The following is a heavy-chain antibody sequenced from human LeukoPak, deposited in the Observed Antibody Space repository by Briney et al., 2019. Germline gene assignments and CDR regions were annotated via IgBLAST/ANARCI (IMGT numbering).Heavy chain of an antibody. D-gene: IGHD6-19*01. CDR1: GFTFSSYG. CDR3: ARDQEWLDYYDY. Sequence: PGGSLRLSCAASGFTFSSYGMHWVRQAPGKGLEWVAVISYDGSNKYYADSVKGRFTISRDNSKNTLYLQMNSLRAEDTAVYYCARDQEWLDYYDYWGQGILVTVSS. V-gene: IGHV3-30*03. CDR2: ISYDGSNK. J-gene: IGHJ4*02.